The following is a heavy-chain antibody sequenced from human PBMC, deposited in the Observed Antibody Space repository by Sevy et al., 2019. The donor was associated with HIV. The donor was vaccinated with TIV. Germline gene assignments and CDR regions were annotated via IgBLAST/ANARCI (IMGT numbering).Heavy chain of an antibody. CDR2: ISYDGSNK. Sequence: GGSLRLSCAASGFTFSSYGMHWVRQAPGKGLEWVAVISYDGSNKYYAHSVKGRFTISRDNSKNTLYLQMNSLRAEDTAVYYCAKSNYDFWSGYSYYYYGMDVWGQGTTVTVSS. CDR3: AKSNYDFWSGYSYYYYGMDV. CDR1: GFTFSSYG. D-gene: IGHD3-3*01. V-gene: IGHV3-30*18. J-gene: IGHJ6*02.